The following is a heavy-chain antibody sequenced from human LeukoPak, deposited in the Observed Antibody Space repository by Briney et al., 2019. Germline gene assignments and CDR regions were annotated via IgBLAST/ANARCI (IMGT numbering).Heavy chain of an antibody. CDR3: ARPLLGSGWEGSGFNH. D-gene: IGHD6-19*01. Sequence: ASVKVSCKASGYTFTTYAMNWVRQAPGQGLEWMGWINTNTRNPTYAQGFAGRFVFSLDTSVSTAYLQISSLKAEDTAVYYCARPLLGSGWEGSGFNHWGQGTLVTVSS. J-gene: IGHJ4*02. V-gene: IGHV7-4-1*02. CDR1: GYTFTTYA. CDR2: INTNTRNP.